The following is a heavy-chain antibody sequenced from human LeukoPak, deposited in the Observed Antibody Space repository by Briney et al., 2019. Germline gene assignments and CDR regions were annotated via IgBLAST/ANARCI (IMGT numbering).Heavy chain of an antibody. V-gene: IGHV4-39*01. CDR3: ARHADIAVVVANNWFDP. CDR2: IYYSGST. Sequence: PSETLSLTCTVSGGSISSSSYYWGWIRQPPGKGLEWIGSIYYSGSTYYNPSLKSRVTISVDTSKNQFSLKLSSVTAADTAVYYCARHADIAVVVANNWFDPWGQGTLVTVSS. CDR1: GGSISSSSYY. J-gene: IGHJ5*02. D-gene: IGHD2-15*01.